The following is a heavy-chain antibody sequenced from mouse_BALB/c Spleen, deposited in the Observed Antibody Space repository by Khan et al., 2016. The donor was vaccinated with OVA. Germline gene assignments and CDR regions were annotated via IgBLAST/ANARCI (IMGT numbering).Heavy chain of an antibody. CDR3: TRLVDY. V-gene: IGHV5-6-5*01. CDR2: INSGGST. CDR1: GFTFSSYA. Sequence: EVELVESGGGLVKPGGSLKLSCAASGFTFSSYAVSWIRQTPEKRLEWVASINSGGSTYYPDSVKGRFTISRVDARNILYLQMRRLRSADTAMYYCTRLVDYWGQGTSVTVSS. J-gene: IGHJ4*01.